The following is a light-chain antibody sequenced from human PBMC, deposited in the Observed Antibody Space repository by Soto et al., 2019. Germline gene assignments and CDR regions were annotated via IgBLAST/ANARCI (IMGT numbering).Light chain of an antibody. CDR3: QQYNSWPWT. CDR2: GAS. CDR1: QSVSSN. Sequence: EIVMTQSPATLSVSPGERATLSCRASQSVSSNLAWYQQKPGQAPRLLFYGASTRATGFPARFSGSGSGTEFTLTISSLQSEDFAVYYCQQYNSWPWTFGQGTKVDI. J-gene: IGKJ1*01. V-gene: IGKV3-15*01.